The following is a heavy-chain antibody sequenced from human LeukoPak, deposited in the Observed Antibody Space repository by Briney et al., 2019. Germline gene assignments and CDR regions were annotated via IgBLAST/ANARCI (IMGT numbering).Heavy chain of an antibody. Sequence: GGSLRLSCAASGFTFSSYAMYWVRQAPGKGLEWVAVISYDGSDKFYADSVKGRFTISRDSSKNTLYLQMNSLRPEDTAVYYCARGGYYGSGNDFRFDPWGQGTLVTVSS. D-gene: IGHD3-10*01. CDR1: GFTFSSYA. CDR3: ARGGYYGSGNDFRFDP. J-gene: IGHJ5*02. V-gene: IGHV3-30*04. CDR2: ISYDGSDK.